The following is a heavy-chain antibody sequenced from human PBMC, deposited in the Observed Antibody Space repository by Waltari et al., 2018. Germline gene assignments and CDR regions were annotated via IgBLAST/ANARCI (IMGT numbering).Heavy chain of an antibody. J-gene: IGHJ4*02. CDR3: ARGEEGYGEAYY. D-gene: IGHD3-10*01. Sequence: EVQLVESGGGLVQPGGSLRLSCAAAGFTFSKDGMKWVRQAPGKGLEWVDNINDDAKEKYHVDSVKGRFTISRDNTKKSLYLQMNSLRVDDTAVYYCARGEEGYGEAYYWGQGTLVTVSS. CDR2: INDDAKEK. CDR1: GFTFSKDG. V-gene: IGHV3-7*04.